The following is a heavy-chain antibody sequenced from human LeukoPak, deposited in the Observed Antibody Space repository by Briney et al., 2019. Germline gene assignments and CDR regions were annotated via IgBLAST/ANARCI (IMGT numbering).Heavy chain of an antibody. D-gene: IGHD4-11*01. V-gene: IGHV4-4*07. CDR2: IYTSGST. Sequence: SETLSLTCTVSGGSISSYYWSWIRQPAGKGLEWIGRIYTSGSTNYNPSLKSRVTVSLDTSKKQFSLRLSSVTAADTAVYYCARDRATVTNDYWFDPWGQGTLVTVSS. J-gene: IGHJ5*02. CDR3: ARDRATVTNDYWFDP. CDR1: GGSISSYY.